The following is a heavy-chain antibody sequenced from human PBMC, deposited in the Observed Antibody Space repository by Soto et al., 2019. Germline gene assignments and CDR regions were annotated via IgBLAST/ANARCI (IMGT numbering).Heavy chain of an antibody. Sequence: EVQLVESGGDLVQPGGSLRLSCAASRFTFSTYSMNWVRQAPGKGMEWISYISSSSGTLHYADSVKGRFPISRDNAKNSVYLQMHSLRDEDTAVYDWARAAYSDSGYFDTWGQGTLVTVSS. CDR3: ARAAYSDSGYFDT. CDR2: ISSSSGTL. J-gene: IGHJ4*02. CDR1: RFTFSTYS. D-gene: IGHD3-22*01. V-gene: IGHV3-48*02.